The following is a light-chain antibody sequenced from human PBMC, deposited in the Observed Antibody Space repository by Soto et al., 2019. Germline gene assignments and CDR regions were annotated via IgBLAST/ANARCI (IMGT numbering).Light chain of an antibody. CDR2: DAS. J-gene: IGKJ1*01. Sequence: DIQVTQSPSSLSASIGDRVTITCRASQTIDNFLNWYQHKAGKAPRLLIYDASNLQRGVPSRFSGSGSGTEFTLTINSLQVEDFATYYCQQSYRTPRTFGPGTKVDIK. CDR1: QTIDNF. CDR3: QQSYRTPRT. V-gene: IGKV1-39*01.